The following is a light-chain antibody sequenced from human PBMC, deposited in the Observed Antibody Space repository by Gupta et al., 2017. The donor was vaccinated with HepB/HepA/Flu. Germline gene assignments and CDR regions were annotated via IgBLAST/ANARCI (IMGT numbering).Light chain of an antibody. J-gene: IGLJ2*01. CDR3: CSYSGSYHVV. V-gene: IGLV2-11*01. CDR2: NVR. Sequence: VSXXXGQSVXIXXXXTRSDVGGYNYVSWYQQPPGKVPKLIIYNVRERPSGVPDRFSASKSGNTASLTISGLQAEDEADYHCCSYSGSYHVVFGGGTTLTVL. CDR1: RSDVGGYNY.